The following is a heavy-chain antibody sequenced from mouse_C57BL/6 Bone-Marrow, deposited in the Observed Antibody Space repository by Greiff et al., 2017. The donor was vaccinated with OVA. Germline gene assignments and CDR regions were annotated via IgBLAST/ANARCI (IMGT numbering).Heavy chain of an antibody. D-gene: IGHD2-3*01. J-gene: IGHJ3*01. CDR1: GFNIKDDY. CDR2: IDPENGDT. CDR3: TRWLPTSWFAY. V-gene: IGHV14-4*01. Sequence: VQLKESGAELVRPGASVKLSCTASGFNIKDDYMHWVKQRPEQGLEWIGWIDPENGDTEYASKFQGKATITADTSSNTAYLQLSSLTSEDTAVYYCTRWLPTSWFAYWGQGTLVTVSA.